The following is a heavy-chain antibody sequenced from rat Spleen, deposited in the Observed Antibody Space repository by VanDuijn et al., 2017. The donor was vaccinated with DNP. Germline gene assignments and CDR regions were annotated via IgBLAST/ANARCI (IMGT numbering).Heavy chain of an antibody. J-gene: IGHJ1*01. CDR2: INKDSSTI. V-gene: IGHV4-2*01. CDR1: GFNFNDYW. CDR3: ARGPSEYGYKYYWYFDF. Sequence: EVKLVESGGGLVQPGRSLKVSCAASGFNFNDYWMGWVRQAPGRGLEWIGEINKDSSTINYTPSLKDKFTISRDNAQNTLYLQMSKLGSEDTDIYYCARGPSEYGYKYYWYFDFWGPGTKVTVSS. D-gene: IGHD1-4*01.